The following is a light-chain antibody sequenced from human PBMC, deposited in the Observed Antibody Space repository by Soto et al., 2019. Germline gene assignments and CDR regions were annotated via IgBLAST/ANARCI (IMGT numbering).Light chain of an antibody. Sequence: QSVMTQSLSASGTPGQRVTISGSGSSSNIGSNYVYWYQQLPGTAPILLIFRNNERPAGVPGRFSGSKSGTSASLAISGLRSEDEADYYCVAWDDSLSGPVFGGGTKLTVL. CDR3: VAWDDSLSGPV. V-gene: IGLV1-47*01. CDR2: RNN. CDR1: SSNIGSNY. J-gene: IGLJ2*01.